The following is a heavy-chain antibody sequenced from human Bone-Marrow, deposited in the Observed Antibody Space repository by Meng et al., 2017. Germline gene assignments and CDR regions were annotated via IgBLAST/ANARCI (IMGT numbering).Heavy chain of an antibody. D-gene: IGHD6-13*01. CDR3: ARDSPYSSSWYWQRWGDAFDI. CDR1: GYSISSGYY. Sequence: SETLSLTCTVSGYSISSGYYWGWIRQPPGTGLEWIGSIYHSGSTYYNPSLKSRVTISVDTSKNQFSLKLSSVTAADTAVYYCARDSPYSSSWYWQRWGDAFDIWGQGTMVTVSS. CDR2: IYHSGST. V-gene: IGHV4-38-2*02. J-gene: IGHJ3*02.